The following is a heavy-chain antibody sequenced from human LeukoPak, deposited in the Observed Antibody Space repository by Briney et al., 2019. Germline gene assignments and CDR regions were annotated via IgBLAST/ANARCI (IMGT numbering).Heavy chain of an antibody. CDR2: INPDGSST. J-gene: IGHJ4*02. D-gene: IGHD1-1*01. V-gene: IGHV3-74*01. CDR3: ARESTEERPGC. CDR1: GFTFSNYW. Sequence: GGSLRLSCAASGFTFSNYWMHWVRQAPGKGLVWVSRINPDGSSTSYADAVKGRFTISRDDATNSLYLQMSSLRAEDTAVYFCARESTEERPGCWGQGTLVTVSS.